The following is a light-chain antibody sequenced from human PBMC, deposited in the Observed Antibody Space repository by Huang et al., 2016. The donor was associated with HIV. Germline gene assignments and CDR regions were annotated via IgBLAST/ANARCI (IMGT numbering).Light chain of an antibody. CDR1: QDISNY. CDR3: QQNDNLPIT. Sequence: DIQMTQSPSSLSASVGDRVTITCQASQDISNYLHWYQQKPGKAPKLLIYDASNLEKGVPSRFSGSGSGTDFTFTISSLQPEDIATYYCQQNDNLPITFGQGTRLEIK. V-gene: IGKV1-33*01. CDR2: DAS. J-gene: IGKJ5*01.